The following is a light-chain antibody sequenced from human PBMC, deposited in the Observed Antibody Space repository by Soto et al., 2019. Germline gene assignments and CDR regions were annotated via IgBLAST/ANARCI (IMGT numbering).Light chain of an antibody. CDR2: KAT. CDR1: QIIGSW. J-gene: IGKJ2*01. CDR3: QQYNDFQYT. Sequence: DIQMTQSPSTLSASVGDGVTITCRASQIIGSWLAWYQQKPGKAPKLLIYKATNLQSGVPSRFSGRGPWTDFSLTISSLQPEYAPTYFCQQYNDFQYTFGPGTKLEI. V-gene: IGKV1-5*03.